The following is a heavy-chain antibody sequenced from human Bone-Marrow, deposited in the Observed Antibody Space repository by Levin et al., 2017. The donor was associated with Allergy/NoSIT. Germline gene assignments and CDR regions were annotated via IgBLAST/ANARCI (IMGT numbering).Heavy chain of an antibody. V-gene: IGHV3-23*01. D-gene: IGHD3-3*01. J-gene: IGHJ3*02. CDR1: GFAFGFAFNNYA. CDR2: ISGSGGST. Sequence: PGGSLRLSCVASGFAFGFAFNNYAMSWVRQAPGKGLEWVSAISGSGGSTYYADSMKGRFTISRDTSKDTLYLQMNRLRAEDTAVYYCAKDQSFDFWSRSYSESAFDIWGQGTVVTVSS. CDR3: AKDQSFDFWSRSYSESAFDI.